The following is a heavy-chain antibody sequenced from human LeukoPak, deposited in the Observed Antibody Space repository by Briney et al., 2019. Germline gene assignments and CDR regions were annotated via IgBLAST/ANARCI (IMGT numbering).Heavy chain of an antibody. CDR1: GGTFSSYA. V-gene: IGHV1-69*01. D-gene: IGHD3-3*01. J-gene: IGHJ3*02. Sequence: GSSVKVSCKASGGTFSSYAISWVRQAPGQGLEWMGGIIPIFGTANYAQKFQGRVTITADESTSTAYMELSSLRSEDTAVYYCARDSPIFGVVYDAFDIWGQGTMVTVSS. CDR3: ARDSPIFGVVYDAFDI. CDR2: IIPIFGTA.